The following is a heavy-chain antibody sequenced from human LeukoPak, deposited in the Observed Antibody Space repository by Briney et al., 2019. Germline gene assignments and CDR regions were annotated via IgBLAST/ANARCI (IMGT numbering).Heavy chain of an antibody. V-gene: IGHV3-30*02. J-gene: IGHJ4*02. CDR1: GFTFSSYG. CDR3: AKDGPRYCSSTSCYGIDY. CDR2: IRYNGSNK. D-gene: IGHD2-2*01. Sequence: GGSLRLSCAASGFTFSSYGMHWVRQAPGKGLEWVAFIRYNGSNKYYADSVKGRFTISRDNSKNTLYLQMNSLRAEDTAVYYCAKDGPRYCSSTSCYGIDYWGQGTLVTVSS.